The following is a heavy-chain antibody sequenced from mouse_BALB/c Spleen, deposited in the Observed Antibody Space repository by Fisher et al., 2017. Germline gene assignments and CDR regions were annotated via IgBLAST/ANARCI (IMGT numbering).Heavy chain of an antibody. CDR3: ARSPPISAGAMDY. Sequence: RFTISRDNPKNTLFLQMTSLRSEDTAMYYCARSPPISAGAMDYWGQGTSVTVSS. J-gene: IGHJ4*01. V-gene: IGHV5-17*02. D-gene: IGHD1-1*01.